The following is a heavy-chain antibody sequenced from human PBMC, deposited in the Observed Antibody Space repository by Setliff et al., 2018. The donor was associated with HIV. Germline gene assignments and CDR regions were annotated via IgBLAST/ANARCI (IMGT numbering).Heavy chain of an antibody. CDR3: ARRLLWFGEVGAFDI. V-gene: IGHV4-34*01. Sequence: ETLSLTCAVYGGSFSGYYWNWIRQPPGKGLEWIGEINHSGSTNYNPSLKSRVTISVDTSKNQFSLKLSSVTAADTAVYYCARRLLWFGEVGAFDIWGQGTMVTV. CDR2: INHSGST. J-gene: IGHJ3*02. CDR1: GGSFSGYY. D-gene: IGHD3-10*01.